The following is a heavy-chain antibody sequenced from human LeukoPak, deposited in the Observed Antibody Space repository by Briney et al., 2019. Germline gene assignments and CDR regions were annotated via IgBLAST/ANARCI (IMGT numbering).Heavy chain of an antibody. CDR1: GGSISSYY. CDR3: ARESAGHPASLDY. J-gene: IGHJ4*02. V-gene: IGHV4-38-2*02. Sequence: SETLSLTCTVSGGSISSYYWGWIRQPPGKGLEWIGSIYHSGSTYYNPSLKSRVTISVDTSKNQFSLKLSSVTAADTAVYYCARESAGHPASLDYWGQGTLVTVSS. CDR2: IYHSGST. D-gene: IGHD2-2*01.